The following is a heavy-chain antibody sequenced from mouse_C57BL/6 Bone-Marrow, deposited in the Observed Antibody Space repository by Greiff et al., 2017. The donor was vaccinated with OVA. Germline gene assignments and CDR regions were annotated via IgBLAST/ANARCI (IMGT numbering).Heavy chain of an antibody. CDR2: IDPSDSYT. CDR1: GYTFTSYW. CDR3: ASYYGSSYWYFDV. J-gene: IGHJ1*03. D-gene: IGHD1-1*01. V-gene: IGHV1-69*01. Sequence: VQLQQPGAELVMPGASVKLSCKASGYTFTSYWLHWVKQRPGQGLEWIGEIDPSDSYTNYNQKFKGKSTLTADKASSTAYMQLSSLTSEDSAVYYCASYYGSSYWYFDVWGTGTTVTVSS.